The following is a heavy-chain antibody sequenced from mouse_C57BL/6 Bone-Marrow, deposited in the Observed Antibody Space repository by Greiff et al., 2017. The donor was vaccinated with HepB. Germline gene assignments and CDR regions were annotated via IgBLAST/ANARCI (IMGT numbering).Heavy chain of an antibody. CDR2: ILPGSGST. CDR1: GYTFTGYW. J-gene: IGHJ4*01. CDR3: ARSGYLFITTAYYAMDY. V-gene: IGHV1-9*01. Sequence: VQLQQSGAELMKPGASVKLSCKATGYTFTGYWIEWVKQRPGHGLEWIGEILPGSGSTNYNEKFKGKATFTADTSSNTAYMQLSSLTTEDSAIYYCARSGYLFITTAYYAMDYWGQGTSVTVSS. D-gene: IGHD1-1*01.